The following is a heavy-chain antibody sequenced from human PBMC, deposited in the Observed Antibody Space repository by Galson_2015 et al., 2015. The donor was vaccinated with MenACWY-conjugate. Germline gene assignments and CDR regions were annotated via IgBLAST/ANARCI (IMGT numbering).Heavy chain of an antibody. D-gene: IGHD1-20*01. CDR2: ISYDDGNNK. V-gene: IGHV3-30*18. CDR1: GFTFSSYG. Sequence: SLRLSCAASGFTFSSYGMHWVRQAPGKGLEWVAVISYDDGNNKYYEDSVKGRFAISRDNSKNTLYLQMNSLRTEDTAVYYCAKSYNWNAFYYYGMDVWGQGTTVTVSS. CDR3: AKSYNWNAFYYYGMDV. J-gene: IGHJ6*02.